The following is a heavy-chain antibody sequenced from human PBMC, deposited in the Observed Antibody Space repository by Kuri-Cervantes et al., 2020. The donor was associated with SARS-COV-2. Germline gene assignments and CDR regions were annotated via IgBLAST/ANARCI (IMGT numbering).Heavy chain of an antibody. D-gene: IGHD1-1*01. CDR1: GGSISSGSYY. J-gene: IGHJ4*02. Sequence: LRLSCTVSGGSISSGSYYWSWIRQPAGKGLEWNGRIYTSGSTNYNPSLKSRVTISVDTSKNQFSLKLSSVTAADTAVYYCARVNWDVPFTTLDYWGQGTRVTVSS. CDR3: ARVNWDVPFTTLDY. V-gene: IGHV4-61*02. CDR2: IYTSGST.